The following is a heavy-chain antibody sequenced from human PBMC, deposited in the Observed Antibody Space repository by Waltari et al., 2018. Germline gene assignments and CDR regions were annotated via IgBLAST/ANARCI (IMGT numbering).Heavy chain of an antibody. V-gene: IGHV4-4*02. CDR3: AADRGNGLYFDY. Sequence: QVQLQESGPGLVKPSGTLALTCVVSGASISSNYWGCWVRQSPGKGLEWIGQIHASGRTYPTPSLPSRVSVSLDKSKNQFSLSLYFVSDADTAVYYCAADRGNGLYFDYWGQGTLVTVSS. J-gene: IGHJ4*02. CDR2: IHASGRT. D-gene: IGHD2-15*01. CDR1: GASISSNYW.